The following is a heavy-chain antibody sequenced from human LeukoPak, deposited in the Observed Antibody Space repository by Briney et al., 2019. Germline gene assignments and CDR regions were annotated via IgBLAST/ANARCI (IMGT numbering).Heavy chain of an antibody. Sequence: PGGSLRLSCAASGFTFSNAWMSWVRQAPGKGLEWVGRIKGKTDGGTTDYAAPVKGRFTISRDDSKNTLYLQMNSLKTEDTAVYYCTTDRSWGNDAFDIWGQGTMVTVSS. V-gene: IGHV3-15*01. D-gene: IGHD7-27*01. CDR3: TTDRSWGNDAFDI. CDR1: GFTFSNAW. CDR2: IKGKTDGGTT. J-gene: IGHJ3*02.